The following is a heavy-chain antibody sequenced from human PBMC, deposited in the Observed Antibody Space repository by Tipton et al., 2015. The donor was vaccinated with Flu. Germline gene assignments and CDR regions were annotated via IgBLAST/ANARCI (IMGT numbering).Heavy chain of an antibody. Sequence: SLRLSCSVSGFPVGSNFVSWVRQSSGRGLEWVSVIHAGGSPFYADSVQGRFTISRDISKNTVILQMNSLRTEDSALYYCARGGGPMMGTFEDWGQGTLVTVSS. CDR1: GFPVGSNF. J-gene: IGHJ4*02. D-gene: IGHD7-27*01. CDR2: IHAGGSP. CDR3: ARGGGPMMGTFED. V-gene: IGHV3-53*05.